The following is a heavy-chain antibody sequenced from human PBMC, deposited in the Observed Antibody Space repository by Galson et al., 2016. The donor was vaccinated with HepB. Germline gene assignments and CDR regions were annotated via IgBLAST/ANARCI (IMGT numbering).Heavy chain of an antibody. V-gene: IGHV3-30*03. CDR1: GFTFSTYG. Sequence: SLRLSCAASGFTFSTYGMHWVRQAPGKGLEWVALISYDGKSESYADSVKGRVTIPRDNAKNTLYLQMNSLRAEDTAMYYCARALGGSDDYWGQGTLVTVSS. CDR2: ISYDGKSE. CDR3: ARALGGSDDY. J-gene: IGHJ4*02. D-gene: IGHD2-15*01.